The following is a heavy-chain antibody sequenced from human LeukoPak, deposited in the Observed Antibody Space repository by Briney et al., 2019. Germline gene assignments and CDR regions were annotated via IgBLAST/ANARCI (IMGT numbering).Heavy chain of an antibody. CDR1: GFIFSNYA. Sequence: GGSLRLSCAASGFIFSNYAMSWVRQAPGKGLEWVSAIGGSRGNTYYADSVRGRFTISRDNSMGTLYLQMNSLRAEDTAVYYCARGLRNTDTFDIWGQGTMVTVSS. CDR2: IGGSRGNT. J-gene: IGHJ3*02. V-gene: IGHV3-23*01. CDR3: ARGLRNTDTFDI.